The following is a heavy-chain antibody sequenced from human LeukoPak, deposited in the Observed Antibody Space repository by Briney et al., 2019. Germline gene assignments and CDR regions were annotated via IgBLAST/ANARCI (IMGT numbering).Heavy chain of an antibody. CDR3: ARIDSSGYHTFDY. D-gene: IGHD3-22*01. CDR2: INPNSGGT. J-gene: IGHJ4*02. V-gene: IGHV1-2*02. CDR1: GYTFTGYY. Sequence: AASVKVSCKASGYTFTGYYMHWVRQAPGQGLEWMGWINPNSGGTNYAQKFQGRVTMTRDTSISTAYMELSRLRSDDTAVYYCARIDSSGYHTFDYWGQGTLVTVSS.